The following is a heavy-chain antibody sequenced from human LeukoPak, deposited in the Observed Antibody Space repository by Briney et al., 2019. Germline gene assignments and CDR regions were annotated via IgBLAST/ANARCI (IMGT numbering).Heavy chain of an antibody. V-gene: IGHV1-69*13. CDR3: ASLPYGDYGYFDY. CDR1: GGTFSSYA. Sequence: SVTVSCKASGGTFSSYAISWVRQAPGQGLEWMGGIIPIFGTANYAQKFQGRVTITADESTSTAYMELSSLRSEDTAVYYCASLPYGDYGYFDYWGQGTLVTVSS. CDR2: IIPIFGTA. J-gene: IGHJ4*02. D-gene: IGHD4-17*01.